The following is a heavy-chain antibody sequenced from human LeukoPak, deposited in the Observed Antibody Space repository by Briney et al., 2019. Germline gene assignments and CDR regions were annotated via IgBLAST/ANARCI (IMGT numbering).Heavy chain of an antibody. D-gene: IGHD5-18*01. CDR3: ARGRGYSYGYGSEYYFDY. CDR2: ISSSSSYI. J-gene: IGHJ4*02. V-gene: IGHV3-21*01. CDR1: GFTFSSYS. Sequence: GGSLRLSCAASGFTFSSYSMNWVRQAPGKGLEWVSFISSSSSYIYYADSVKGRFTISRDNAKNSLYLQMNSLRAEDTAVYYCARGRGYSYGYGSEYYFDYWGQGTLVTVSS.